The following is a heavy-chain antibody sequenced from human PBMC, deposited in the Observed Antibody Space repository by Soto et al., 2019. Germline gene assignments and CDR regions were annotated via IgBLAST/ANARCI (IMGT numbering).Heavy chain of an antibody. D-gene: IGHD6-19*01. CDR2: INPRGRST. Sequence: GAPVKVSCKASGYTFTSYYMHWVRQPPAQGLEWMGIINPRGRSTSYAQKFQGRVTMTRDTSTSTVYMELSSLRSVDTAVYYCASDGSVAGYYYYYGMDVWG. J-gene: IGHJ6*02. V-gene: IGHV1-46*01. CDR3: ASDGSVAGYYYYYGMDV. CDR1: GYTFTSYY.